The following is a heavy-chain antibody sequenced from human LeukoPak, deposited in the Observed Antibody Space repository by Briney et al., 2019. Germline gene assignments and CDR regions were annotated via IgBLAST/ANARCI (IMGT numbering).Heavy chain of an antibody. D-gene: IGHD6-13*01. V-gene: IGHV5-51*01. CDR1: AYRFTNYW. CDR2: IYPGDSDT. Sequence: GESLKISFKGSAYRFTNYWIGWVRPMPGKGLEWMGIIYPGDSDTRYSPSYQGQVTISADQSISTAYLQWSSLKASDTAMYYCARWAATGTGLDYWGQGTLVTVSS. CDR3: ARWAATGTGLDY. J-gene: IGHJ4*02.